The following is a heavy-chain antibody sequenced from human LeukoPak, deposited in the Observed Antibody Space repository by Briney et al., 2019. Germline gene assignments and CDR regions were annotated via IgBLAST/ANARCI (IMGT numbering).Heavy chain of an antibody. D-gene: IGHD3-9*01. CDR1: GFTFSSYW. Sequence: PGGSLRLSCAASGFTFSSYWMHWVRQAPGKGLVWASRINSDGSSTSYADSVKGRFTISRDNAKNTLYLQMNSLRAEDTAVYYCARDSFDWLLSGYNYFDYWGQGTLVTVSS. CDR2: INSDGSST. V-gene: IGHV3-74*01. J-gene: IGHJ4*02. CDR3: ARDSFDWLLSGYNYFDY.